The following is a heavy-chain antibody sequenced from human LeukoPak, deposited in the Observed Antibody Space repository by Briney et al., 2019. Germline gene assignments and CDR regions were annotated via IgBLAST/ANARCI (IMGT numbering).Heavy chain of an antibody. Sequence: SGPSLVKPTQTLTLTCTFSGFSLSTSGMRASWIRQPPGKALEWLARIDWDDDKFYSTSLKTRLTISKDTSKNQVVLTMTNMDPVDTATYYCARSALGYDGAFDIWGQGTMVTVSP. V-gene: IGHV2-70*04. CDR1: GFSLSTSGMR. CDR3: ARSALGYDGAFDI. J-gene: IGHJ3*02. D-gene: IGHD7-27*01. CDR2: IDWDDDK.